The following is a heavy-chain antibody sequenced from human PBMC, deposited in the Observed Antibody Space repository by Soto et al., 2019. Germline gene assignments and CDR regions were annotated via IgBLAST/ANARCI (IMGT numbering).Heavy chain of an antibody. D-gene: IGHD2-2*01. Sequence: APANDPSSDSRRIFNDNHTLWAPQPLGQGLKWIGWMNTYTNATDSGEVFEGRVYLTWDTSISTAYMQLNSLKIDDTAVYYCAKEVVETCTIWLDPLGQGTLVTGFS. CDR2: MNTYTNAT. CDR3: AKEVVETCTIWLDP. J-gene: IGHJ5*02. V-gene: IGHV1-8*01. CDR1: RRIFNDNH.